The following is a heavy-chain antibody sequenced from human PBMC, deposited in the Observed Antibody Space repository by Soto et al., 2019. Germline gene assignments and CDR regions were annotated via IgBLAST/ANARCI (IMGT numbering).Heavy chain of an antibody. CDR1: GGTFSSYA. Sequence: QVQLVQSGAEVKKPGSSVKVSCKASGGTFSSYAISWVRQAPGQGLEWMGGIIPIFGTANYAQKFQGRVTITADESTRTAYMELSSLRSEDTDVYYCARKDYCISTSCYSGYYYGMDVWGQGTTVTVSS. D-gene: IGHD2-2*01. V-gene: IGHV1-69*12. CDR3: ARKDYCISTSCYSGYYYGMDV. J-gene: IGHJ6*02. CDR2: IIPIFGTA.